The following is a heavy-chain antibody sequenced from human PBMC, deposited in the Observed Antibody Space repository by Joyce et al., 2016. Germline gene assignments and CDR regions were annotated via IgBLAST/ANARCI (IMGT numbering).Heavy chain of an antibody. CDR2: VYLHDIP. Sequence: QVQLQESGPGLVKPSETLSLTCGVSGLSFDLHSFWGWIRQPPGKGLEWIGNVYLHDIPHYSPSLKSRVTISMDTSKNQFSLNLNSLTAADTAVYFCARRPYNVHTPLGSDWYFDLWGRGTLVTVSS. CDR1: GLSFDLHSF. D-gene: IGHD5-18*01. V-gene: IGHV4-38-2*01. CDR3: ARRPYNVHTPLGSDWYFDL. J-gene: IGHJ2*01.